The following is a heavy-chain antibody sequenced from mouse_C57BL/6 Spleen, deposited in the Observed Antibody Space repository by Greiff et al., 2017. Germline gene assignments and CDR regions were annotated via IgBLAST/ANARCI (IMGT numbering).Heavy chain of an antibody. D-gene: IGHD1-1*01. V-gene: IGHV1-26*01. CDR3: ARGIYYYGSSWDAMDY. CDR1: GYTFTDYY. CDR2: INPNNGGT. J-gene: IGHJ4*01. Sequence: VQLQQSGPELVKPGASVKISCKASGYTFTDYYMNWVKQSHGKSLEWIGDINPNNGGTSYNQKFKGKATLTVDKSSSTAYMELRSLTSEDSAVYYCARGIYYYGSSWDAMDYWGQGTSVTVSS.